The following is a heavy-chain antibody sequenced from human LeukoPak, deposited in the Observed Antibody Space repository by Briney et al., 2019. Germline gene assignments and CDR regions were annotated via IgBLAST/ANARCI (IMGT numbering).Heavy chain of an antibody. CDR3: ARVFSPHYYGSGYYYGMDV. CDR1: GYTFTSYG. J-gene: IGHJ6*02. Sequence: ASVKVSCKASGYTFTSYGISWVRQAPGQGLEWMGWIYSYNGNTNYAQKFQGRVTMTTDTSTSIAYMELSRLRSDDTAVYYCARVFSPHYYGSGYYYGMDVWGQGTTVTVSS. CDR2: IYSYNGNT. V-gene: IGHV1-18*01. D-gene: IGHD3-10*01.